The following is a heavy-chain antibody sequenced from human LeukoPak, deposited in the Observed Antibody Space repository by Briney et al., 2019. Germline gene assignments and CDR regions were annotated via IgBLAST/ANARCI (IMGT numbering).Heavy chain of an antibody. J-gene: IGHJ4*02. CDR2: ISGSGGGT. CDR1: GFTFSSYA. Sequence: PGGSLRLSCAASGFTFSSYAMTWVRQAPGKGLEWVSGISGSGGGTYYADSVKGRFTISRDNSKNTLYLQMNSLRAEDTAVYYCAKGFYYDSSGYYTLDYWGQGTLVTVSS. D-gene: IGHD3-22*01. V-gene: IGHV3-23*01. CDR3: AKGFYYDSSGYYTLDY.